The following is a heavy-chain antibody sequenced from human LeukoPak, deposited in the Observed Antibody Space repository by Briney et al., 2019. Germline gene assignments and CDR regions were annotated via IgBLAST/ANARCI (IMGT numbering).Heavy chain of an antibody. V-gene: IGHV3-7*01. D-gene: IGHD3-22*01. Sequence: PGGSLRLSCAASGFIFSNYWMSWVRQAPGKGLEWVANINLDGSEKHSVDSVKDRFTISRDNAKNSLYLQMNSLRAEDTAVYYCAKLRAVGDSSGYRPFDYWGQGTLVTVSS. CDR1: GFIFSNYW. CDR2: INLDGSEK. CDR3: AKLRAVGDSSGYRPFDY. J-gene: IGHJ4*02.